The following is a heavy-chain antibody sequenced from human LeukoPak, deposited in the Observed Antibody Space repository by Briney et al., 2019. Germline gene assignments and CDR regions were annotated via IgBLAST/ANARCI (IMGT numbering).Heavy chain of an antibody. CDR2: ISSSSSYT. CDR1: GFTFSDYY. V-gene: IGHV3-11*06. D-gene: IGHD2-15*01. Sequence: GGSLRLSCAASGFTFSDYYMSWIRQAPGKGLEWVSYISSSSSYTNYADSVKGRFTISRDNAKNSLYLQMNSLRAEDTAVYYLATAGYCGGGSCSDYYYYGMDVWAKGPRSPSPQ. J-gene: IGHJ6*04. CDR3: ATAGYCGGGSCSDYYYYGMDV.